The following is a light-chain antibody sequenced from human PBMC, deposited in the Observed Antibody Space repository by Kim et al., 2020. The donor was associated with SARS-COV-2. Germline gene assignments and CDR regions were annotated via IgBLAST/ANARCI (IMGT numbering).Light chain of an antibody. CDR3: QQYNNWPQT. Sequence: EIVMTQSPATLSVSPGERAPLSCRASQSVSSDLAWYQQKPGQAPRLLIYGASTRATGIPARFSGSGSGTEFTLTISSLQSGDFAVYYCQQYNNWPQTFGQGTKLEI. V-gene: IGKV3-15*01. J-gene: IGKJ2*01. CDR1: QSVSSD. CDR2: GAS.